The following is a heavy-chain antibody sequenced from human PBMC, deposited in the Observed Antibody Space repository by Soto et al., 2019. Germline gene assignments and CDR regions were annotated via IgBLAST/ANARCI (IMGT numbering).Heavy chain of an antibody. CDR2: IIPIFGTA. Sequence: SVKVSCKASGGTFSSYAISWVRQAPGQGIEWMGGIIPIFGTANYAQKFQGRVTITADESTSTAYMELSSLRSEDTAVYYCARDLFEHYDIFVGYYGMDVWGQGTAVTVSS. J-gene: IGHJ6*02. D-gene: IGHD3-9*01. V-gene: IGHV1-69*13. CDR1: GGTFSSYA. CDR3: ARDLFEHYDIFVGYYGMDV.